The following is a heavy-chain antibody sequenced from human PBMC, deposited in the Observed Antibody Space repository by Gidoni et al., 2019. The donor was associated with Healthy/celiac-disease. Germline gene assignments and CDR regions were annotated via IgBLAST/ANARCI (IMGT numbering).Heavy chain of an antibody. CDR1: GFTFSSYG. J-gene: IGHJ4*02. CDR2: ISYEGSNK. CDR3: ARAPDCTNGVCFPGRFDY. D-gene: IGHD2-8*01. V-gene: IGHV3-30*03. Sequence: QVQLVESGGGVVLPGRSPRLSCAASGFTFSSYGMHWVRQAPGKWLEWVAVISYEGSNKYYADSVKGRFTISRDNSKNTLYLKMNSLRAEDTAVYYCARAPDCTNGVCFPGRFDYWGQGTLVTVSS.